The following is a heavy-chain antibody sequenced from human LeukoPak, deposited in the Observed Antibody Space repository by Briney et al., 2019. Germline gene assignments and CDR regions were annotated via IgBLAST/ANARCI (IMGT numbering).Heavy chain of an antibody. CDR2: IIPILGIA. J-gene: IGHJ4*02. CDR3: ARGAGLGELSSIDY. CDR1: GYTFTSYA. V-gene: IGHV1-69*04. Sequence: SVKVSCKASGYTFTSYAISWVRQAPGQGLEWMGRIIPILGIANYAQKFQGRVTITADKSTSTAYMELSSLRSEDTAVYYCARGAGLGELSSIDYWGQGTLVTVSS. D-gene: IGHD3-16*02.